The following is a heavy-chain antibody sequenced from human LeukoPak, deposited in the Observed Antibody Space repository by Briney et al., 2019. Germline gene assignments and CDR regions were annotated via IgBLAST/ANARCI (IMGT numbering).Heavy chain of an antibody. D-gene: IGHD3-22*01. CDR1: GITLSNYG. J-gene: IGHJ4*02. CDR3: AKRGVVIRVILVGFHKEAYYFDS. V-gene: IGHV3-23*01. CDR2: ISGSGGGT. Sequence: GGSLRLSCAVSGITLSNYGMSWVRQAPGKGLEWVAGISGSGGGTNYADSVKGRFTISRDNPKNTLYLQMNSLRAEDTAVYFCAKRGVVIRVILVGFHKEAYYFDSWGQGAMVTVSS.